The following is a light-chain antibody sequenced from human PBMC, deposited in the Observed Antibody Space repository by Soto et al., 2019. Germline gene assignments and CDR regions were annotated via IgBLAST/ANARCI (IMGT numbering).Light chain of an antibody. J-gene: IGLJ2*01. CDR1: SSNIESNY. V-gene: IGLV1-47*01. CDR3: TVWDDSLRGRL. CDR2: RNN. Sequence: QAVVTQPPSASGTPGQRGTISCSGSSSNIESNYVYWYQQLPGTAPRLLIYRNNQRPSGVPDRFSGSKSGTSASLAISALRSEDEAGYYCTVWDDSLRGRLFGGGTKVTVL.